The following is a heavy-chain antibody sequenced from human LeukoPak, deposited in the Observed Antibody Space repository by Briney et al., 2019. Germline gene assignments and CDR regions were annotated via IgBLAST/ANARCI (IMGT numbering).Heavy chain of an antibody. CDR3: AKDGLKLWLFDY. CDR1: GFTFSSYA. D-gene: IGHD2-21*01. V-gene: IGHV3-23*01. CDR2: ISGSGGST. Sequence: GSLRLSCAASGFTFSSYAMSWVRQAPGKGLEWVSAISGSGGSTYYADSVKGRFTISRDNSKNTLYLQMNSLRAEDTAVYYCAKDGLKLWLFDYWGQGTLVTVSS. J-gene: IGHJ4*02.